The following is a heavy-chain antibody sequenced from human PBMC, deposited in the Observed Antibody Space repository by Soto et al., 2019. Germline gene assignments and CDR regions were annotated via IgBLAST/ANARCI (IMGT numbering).Heavy chain of an antibody. CDR1: GGSISSSDYY. V-gene: IGHV4-39*01. CDR3: ARHVSCHDYGDY. J-gene: IGHJ4*02. Sequence: QLQLQESGPGLVKPSETLSLTCTVSGGSISSSDYYWSWVRQPPGKGLEWIGCMTYSGTTYYNPSLKSRVTISVDTSKTQLSVRLTSVTAADTAVYYCARHVSCHDYGDYWGQGTLVTVSS. D-gene: IGHD3-16*01. CDR2: MTYSGTT.